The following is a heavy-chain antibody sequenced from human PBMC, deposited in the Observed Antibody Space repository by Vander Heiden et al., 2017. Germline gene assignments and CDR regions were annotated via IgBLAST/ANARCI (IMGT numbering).Heavy chain of an antibody. V-gene: IGHV3-33*01. CDR1: VFTFSSYT. CDR3: ARGRIAAAGVYYFDY. J-gene: IGHJ4*02. CDR2: IWYDGSNI. D-gene: IGHD6-13*01. Sequence: QVQLEESGGGVVQPGRSLRLSCVVSVFTFSSYTMHWVRQAPGKGLEWVAVIWYDGSNIYYADSVKGRFTISRDDSKNTVNLEMNSLRAEDTAVYYCARGRIAAAGVYYFDYWGQGALVTVSS.